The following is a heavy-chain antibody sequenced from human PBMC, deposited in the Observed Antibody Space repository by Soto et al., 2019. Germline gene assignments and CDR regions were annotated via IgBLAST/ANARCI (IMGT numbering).Heavy chain of an antibody. CDR3: ARQLSHICDS. Sequence: PGASLKISCKGVGYKFGSAWIGWVRQMPGKGLEWMGIIKPGTSDIRYSPSCRGHVTISADEAVSTAYLQWSSLKASDTAMYYCARQLSHICDSWGRGTLVTVSS. CDR1: GYKFGSAW. CDR2: IKPGTSDI. D-gene: IGHD3-3*02. V-gene: IGHV5-51*01. J-gene: IGHJ4*02.